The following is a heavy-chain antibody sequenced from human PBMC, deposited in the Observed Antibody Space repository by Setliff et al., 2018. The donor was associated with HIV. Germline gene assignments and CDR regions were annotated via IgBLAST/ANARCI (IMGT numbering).Heavy chain of an antibody. CDR2: ISPDGSRN. CDR1: GFAFSNFW. D-gene: IGHD3-3*01. V-gene: IGHV3-7*03. J-gene: IGHJ4*02. CDR3: ARFRSGYFLY. Sequence: PGGSLRLSCAASGFAFSNFWMHWVRQAPGKGLEWVASISPDGSRNHYADSVKGRFLISRDDSKNTVFLHMNSLRVEDTAVYYCARFRSGYFLYWGQGTLVTVSS.